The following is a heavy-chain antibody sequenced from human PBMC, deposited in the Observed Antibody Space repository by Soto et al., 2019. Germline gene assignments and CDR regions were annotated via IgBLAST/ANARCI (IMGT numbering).Heavy chain of an antibody. J-gene: IGHJ4*02. CDR2: IYNNGRT. D-gene: IGHD3-22*01. V-gene: IGHV4-61*08. CDR1: CGYVISLGFY. Sequence: SQTLSLRCTVSCGYVISLGFYRNFIRQTPGKGLEWIAYIYNNGRTNSNPSLKSRVTISVDTSKNQFSLKLSSVTAADTAVYYCARAPYDRSGYPWFDYWGQGTPVTVSS. CDR3: ARAPYDRSGYPWFDY.